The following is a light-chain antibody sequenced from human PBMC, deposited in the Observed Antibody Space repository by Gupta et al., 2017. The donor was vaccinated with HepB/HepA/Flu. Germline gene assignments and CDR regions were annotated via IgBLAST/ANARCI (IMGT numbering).Light chain of an antibody. J-gene: IGKJ2*01. V-gene: IGKV2-28*01. CDR3: MQTLQTPYT. CDR1: GSLLQSNRYNY. CDR2: LGS. Sequence: ELTQSPLPPPVTPGEPASISCRSSGSLLQSNRYNYLDWYLQKPGQSPQILIYLGSNRASGVPDRFSGSGSGTDFTLEISRVEAEDVGVYYCMQTLQTPYTFGQGTKLEIK.